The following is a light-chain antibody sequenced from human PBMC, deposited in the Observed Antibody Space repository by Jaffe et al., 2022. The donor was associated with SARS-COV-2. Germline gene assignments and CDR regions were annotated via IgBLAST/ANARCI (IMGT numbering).Light chain of an antibody. CDR2: AAS. CDR1: QSISTS. Sequence: DIQMTQSPSSLSASVGDTVTITCRASQSISTSLNWYRQKPGKAPNLLIYAASNLQSGVPARFSGSGSGTDFTLTISSLQPEDFATYFCQQSYSTFFTFGPGTKVDIK. V-gene: IGKV1-39*01. CDR3: QQSYSTFFT. J-gene: IGKJ3*01.